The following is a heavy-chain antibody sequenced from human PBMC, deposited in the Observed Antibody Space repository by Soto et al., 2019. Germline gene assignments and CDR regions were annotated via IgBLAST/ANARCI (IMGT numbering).Heavy chain of an antibody. CDR3: ARASPYDFWNDLRGDAFDI. CDR1: GYTFTGYY. Sequence: QVQLVQSGAEVKKPGASVKVSCKASGYTFTGYYMHWVRQAPGQGLEWMGWINPSGGSTSYAQKFQGRVTMTRDTSTITVYMELSSLRSEDTAVYDCARASPYDFWNDLRGDAFDIWGQGTMVTVSS. V-gene: IGHV1-46*01. CDR2: INPSGGST. J-gene: IGHJ3*02. D-gene: IGHD3-3*01.